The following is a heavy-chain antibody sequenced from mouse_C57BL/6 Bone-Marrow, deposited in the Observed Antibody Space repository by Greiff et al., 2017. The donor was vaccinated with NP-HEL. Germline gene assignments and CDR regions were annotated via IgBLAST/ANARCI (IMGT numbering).Heavy chain of an antibody. J-gene: IGHJ3*01. CDR2: IYPGDGDT. CDR1: GYAFSSSW. Sequence: VKLMESGPELVKPGASVKISCKASGYAFSSSWMNWVKQRPGKGLEWIGRIYPGDGDTNYNGKFKGKATLTADKSSSTAYMQLSSLTSVDSAVYFCARGRRAWFAYWGQGTLVTVSA. CDR3: ARGRRAWFAY. V-gene: IGHV1-82*01.